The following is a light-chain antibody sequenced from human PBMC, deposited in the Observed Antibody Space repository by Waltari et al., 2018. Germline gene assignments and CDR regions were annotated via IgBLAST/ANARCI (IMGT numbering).Light chain of an antibody. CDR3: QQRRTRPLT. J-gene: IGKJ4*01. Sequence: EIVVTQSPATLSLSVGETATLSCKTSENVKITLAWYHHSPGQPPSLLIFATTYRTGDTPVRFAGGGSGTDFTLTIYNFQAADVGFYYCQQRRTRPLTFGGGTRVEI. CDR2: ATT. CDR1: ENVKIT. V-gene: IGKV3-11*01.